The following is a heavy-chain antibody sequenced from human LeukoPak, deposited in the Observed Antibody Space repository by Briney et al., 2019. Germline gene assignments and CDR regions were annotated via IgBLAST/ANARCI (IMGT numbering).Heavy chain of an antibody. CDR1: GYTFTSYY. CDR2: INPSGGST. Sequence: GASVKVSCKASGYTFTSYYMHWVRQAPGQGLEWMGIINPSGGSTSYAQKFQGRVTMTRDTSTSTVYMELSSLRSEDTAVYYCARSFNDIVVVPAAAVEIYYYYYYMDVWDKGTTVTVSS. V-gene: IGHV1-46*01. J-gene: IGHJ6*03. D-gene: IGHD2-2*01. CDR3: ARSFNDIVVVPAAAVEIYYYYYYMDV.